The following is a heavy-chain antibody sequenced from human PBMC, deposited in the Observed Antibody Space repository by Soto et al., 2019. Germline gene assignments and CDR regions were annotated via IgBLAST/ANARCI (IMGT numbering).Heavy chain of an antibody. CDR3: ARNCPWGRSSGTCQFDP. D-gene: IGHD7-27*01. J-gene: IGHJ5*02. CDR2: IIPIFGTA. Sequence: ASVKVSCKASGGTFSSYAISWVRQAPGQGLEWMGGIIPIFGTANYAQKFQGRVTITADESTSTAYMELSSLRSEDTAVYYCARNCPWGRSSGTCQFDPWGQGTLVTVSS. CDR1: GGTFSSYA. V-gene: IGHV1-69*13.